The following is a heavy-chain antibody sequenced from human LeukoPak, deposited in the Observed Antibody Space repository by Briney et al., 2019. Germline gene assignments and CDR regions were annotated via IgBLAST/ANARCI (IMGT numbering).Heavy chain of an antibody. Sequence: SETLSLTCTVSGGSMSSGDYYWSWIRQPPGKGLEWIGYIYYSGSSYYNQSLKSRVTISLDTSKKQFSLKLSSVTAADTAVYYCARGGYYDCWGQGTLVTVSS. CDR3: ARGGYYDC. V-gene: IGHV4-30-4*01. J-gene: IGHJ4*02. CDR2: IYYSGSS. D-gene: IGHD3-22*01. CDR1: GGSMSSGDYY.